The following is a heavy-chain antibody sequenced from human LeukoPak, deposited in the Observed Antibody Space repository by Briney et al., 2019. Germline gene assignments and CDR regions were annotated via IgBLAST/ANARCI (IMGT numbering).Heavy chain of an antibody. J-gene: IGHJ4*02. CDR2: IYYRGST. Sequence: SETLSLTCTVSGGSISSSSYSWGWIRQPPGQGLEWIGSIYYRGSTYYNPSLKSRVTISVDTSKNQFSLKLSSVTAADTAVYYCARSPLRFLEWFEFYWGQGTLVTVSS. CDR1: GGSISSSSYS. V-gene: IGHV4-39*01. CDR3: ARSPLRFLEWFEFY. D-gene: IGHD3-3*01.